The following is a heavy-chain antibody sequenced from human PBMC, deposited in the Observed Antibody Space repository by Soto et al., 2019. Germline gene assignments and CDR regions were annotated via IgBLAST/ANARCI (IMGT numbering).Heavy chain of an antibody. CDR1: GGTFSSYA. J-gene: IGHJ5*02. V-gene: IGHV1-69*12. Sequence: QVQLVQSGAEVKKPGSSVKVSCKASGGTFSSYAISWVRQAPGQGLEWMGGIIPIFGTANYAQKFQGRVTITEDESTSTAYMELSSLRSEDTAVYYCARPARYYYDSSGQSAWCDPWGQGTLVTVS. D-gene: IGHD3-22*01. CDR2: IIPIFGTA. CDR3: ARPARYYYDSSGQSAWCDP.